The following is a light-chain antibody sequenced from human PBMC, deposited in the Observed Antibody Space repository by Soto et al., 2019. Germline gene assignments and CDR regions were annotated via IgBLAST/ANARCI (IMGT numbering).Light chain of an antibody. J-gene: IGLJ2*01. CDR3: SSYAGSNNFGV. V-gene: IGLV2-8*01. CDR1: SSDVGGYNY. Sequence: QSALTHPPSASGSPGQSVTISCTGTSSDVGGYNYVSWYQQHPGKAPKLMIYEVSKRPSGVPDRFSGSKSGNTASLTVSGLQAADEADYYCSSYAGSNNFGVFGGGTKVTVL. CDR2: EVS.